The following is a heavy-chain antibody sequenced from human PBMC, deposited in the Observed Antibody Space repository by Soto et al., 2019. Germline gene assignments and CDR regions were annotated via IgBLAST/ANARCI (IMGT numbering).Heavy chain of an antibody. CDR1: GFTFSNAW. CDR2: IKSKTDGGTT. J-gene: IGHJ3*02. V-gene: IGHV3-15*07. Sequence: GGSLRLSCAASGFTFSNAWMNWVRQAPGKGLEWVGRIKSKTDGGTTDYAAPVKGRFTISRDDSKNTLYLQMNSLKTEDTAVYYCTTVGYYYDSSGYPVGAFDIWGQGTMVTVSS. CDR3: TTVGYYYDSSGYPVGAFDI. D-gene: IGHD3-22*01.